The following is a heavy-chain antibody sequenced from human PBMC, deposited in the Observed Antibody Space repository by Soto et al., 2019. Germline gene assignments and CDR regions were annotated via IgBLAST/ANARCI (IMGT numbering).Heavy chain of an antibody. Sequence: PGESLRLSCAASGFTFSSYAMSWVRQAPGKGLEWVSAISGSGGSTYYADSVKGRFTISRDNSKNTLYLQMNSLRAEDTAVYYCARRTHYYDSSPWAFDIWGQGTMVTVSS. CDR2: ISGSGGST. J-gene: IGHJ3*02. D-gene: IGHD3-22*01. V-gene: IGHV3-23*01. CDR3: ARRTHYYDSSPWAFDI. CDR1: GFTFSSYA.